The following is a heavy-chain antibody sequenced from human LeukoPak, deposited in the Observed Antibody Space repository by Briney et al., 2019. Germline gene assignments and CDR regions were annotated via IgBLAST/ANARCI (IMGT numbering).Heavy chain of an antibody. D-gene: IGHD3-3*01. V-gene: IGHV4-31*03. J-gene: IGHJ5*02. CDR1: GGSISSGGYY. Sequence: SETLSLTCTVSGGSISSGGYYWSWIRQHPGKGLEWIGYIYYSGSTYYNPSLKSRVTISVDTSKNQFSLKLSSVTVADTAVYYCARVGITIFGVVLNWFDPWGQGTLVTVSS. CDR2: IYYSGST. CDR3: ARVGITIFGVVLNWFDP.